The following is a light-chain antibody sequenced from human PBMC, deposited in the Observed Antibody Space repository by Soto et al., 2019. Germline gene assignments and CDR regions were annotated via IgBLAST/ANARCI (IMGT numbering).Light chain of an antibody. J-gene: IGKJ1*01. CDR1: QSISSY. Sequence: DIQMTQSPSSLSASVGVRVTITCRASQSISSYLNWYQQKPGKAPKLLIYAASSLQSGVPSRFSGSGSGTDFTLTISSLQPEDFATYYCQQSYGTLWTFGQGTKVEIK. CDR2: AAS. CDR3: QQSYGTLWT. V-gene: IGKV1-39*01.